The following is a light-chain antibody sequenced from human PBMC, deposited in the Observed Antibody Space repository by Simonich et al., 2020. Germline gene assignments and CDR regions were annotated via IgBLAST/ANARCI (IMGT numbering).Light chain of an antibody. CDR3: MQSIQLPRT. CDR1: QSLLHSDGKTY. CDR2: EGS. Sequence: DIVMTQTPLSLSVTPGQPASIPCKSSQSLLHSDGKTYLYWYLQKPGQSPQLLIYEGSNRFSGVPDRFSGSGSGTDFTLKISRVEAEDVGVYYCMQSIQLPRTFGQGTKVEIK. J-gene: IGKJ1*01. V-gene: IGKV2D-29*02.